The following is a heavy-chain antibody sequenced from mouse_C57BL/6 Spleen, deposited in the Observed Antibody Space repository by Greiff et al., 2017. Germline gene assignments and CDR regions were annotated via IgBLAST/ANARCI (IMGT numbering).Heavy chain of an antibody. J-gene: IGHJ3*01. CDR1: GYAFSSSW. CDR3: ATIYYYGSSLAY. V-gene: IGHV1-82*01. CDR2: IYPGDGDT. D-gene: IGHD1-1*01. Sequence: QVQLKQSGPELVKPGASVKISCKASGYAFSSSWMNWLKQRPGKGLEWIGRIYPGDGDTNYNGKFKGKATLTADKSSSTAYMQLSSLTSEDSAVYFCATIYYYGSSLAYWGQGTLVTVSA.